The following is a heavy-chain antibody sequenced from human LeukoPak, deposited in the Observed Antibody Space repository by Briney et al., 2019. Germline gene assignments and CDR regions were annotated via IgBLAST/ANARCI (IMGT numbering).Heavy chain of an antibody. CDR1: GXTFSNAC. CDR2: IKSKTDGGTT. Sequence: KPGGSLRLSFAASGXTFSNACMSWVRQAPGKGLEWVCRIKSKTDGGTTDYAAPVKGRFTIPRDDSKNTLYLQMNSLKTEDTAEYYCARGLDTAMAGSLGYWGQGTLVTVSS. J-gene: IGHJ4*02. V-gene: IGHV3-15*01. D-gene: IGHD5-18*01. CDR3: ARGLDTAMAGSLGY.